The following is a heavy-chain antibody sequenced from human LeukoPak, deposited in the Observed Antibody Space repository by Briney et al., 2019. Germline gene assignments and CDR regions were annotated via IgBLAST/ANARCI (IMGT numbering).Heavy chain of an antibody. J-gene: IGHJ3*02. CDR3: ARTGIAARPGAFDI. Sequence: GRSLRLSCAASGFTFSSYAMHWVRQAPGKGLEWVAVISYDGSNKYYADPVKGRFTISRDNSKNTLYLQMNSLRAEDTAVYYCARTGIAARPGAFDIWGQGTMVTVSS. D-gene: IGHD6-6*01. V-gene: IGHV3-30-3*01. CDR2: ISYDGSNK. CDR1: GFTFSSYA.